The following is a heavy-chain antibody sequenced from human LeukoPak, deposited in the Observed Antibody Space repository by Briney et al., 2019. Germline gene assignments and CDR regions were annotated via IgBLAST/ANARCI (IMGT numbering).Heavy chain of an antibody. CDR3: ARVQTGTTNWFDP. V-gene: IGHV3-7*04. J-gene: IGHJ5*02. Sequence: PGESLRLSCAASGFTLITYWMSWVRQAPGKGLEWVANINRDGSGKYYVDSVRGRLTISRDNAKNPLYLQMNSLRAEQTAVYYCARVQTGTTNWFDPWGQGTLVPVSS. CDR2: INRDGSGK. D-gene: IGHD1-1*01. CDR1: GFTLITYW.